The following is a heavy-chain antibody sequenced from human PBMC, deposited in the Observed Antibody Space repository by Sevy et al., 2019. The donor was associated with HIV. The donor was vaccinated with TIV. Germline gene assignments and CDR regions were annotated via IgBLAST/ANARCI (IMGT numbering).Heavy chain of an antibody. J-gene: IGHJ5*02. D-gene: IGHD4-17*01. Sequence: GGSLRLSCAASGFTFSSSIINWVRQALGKGLEWVSSISGTGSTIYYADSVKGRFTISRDNAKNSLYLQMHSLRDEDTAVYYCARSDYGDYVGWFDPWGQGTLVTVSS. V-gene: IGHV3-48*02. CDR1: GFTFSSSI. CDR3: ARSDYGDYVGWFDP. CDR2: ISGTGSTI.